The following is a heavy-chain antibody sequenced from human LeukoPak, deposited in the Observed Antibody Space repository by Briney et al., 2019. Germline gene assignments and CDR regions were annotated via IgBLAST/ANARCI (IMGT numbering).Heavy chain of an antibody. Sequence: SVKVSCKASGGTFSSYAISWVRQAPGQGLEWMGGIIPIFGTANYAQKFQGRVTITADKSTSTAYMELSSLRSEDTAVYYWAASPLTYGSGSYDYYFDYWGQGTLVTVSS. CDR1: GGTFSSYA. CDR3: AASPLTYGSGSYDYYFDY. J-gene: IGHJ4*02. CDR2: IIPIFGTA. D-gene: IGHD3-10*01. V-gene: IGHV1-69*06.